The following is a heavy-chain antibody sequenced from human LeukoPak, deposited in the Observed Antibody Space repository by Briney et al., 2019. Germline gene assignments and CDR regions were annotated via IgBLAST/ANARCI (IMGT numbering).Heavy chain of an antibody. CDR3: AKDMGRGWCYFDY. D-gene: IGHD6-19*01. J-gene: IGHJ4*02. V-gene: IGHV3-23*01. CDR1: GFTFNTYA. CDR2: FTGGEGIT. Sequence: GVSLRLSCAASGFTFNTYAMSWVRQAPGKGLEWVSTFTGGEGITHYAGSVKGRFTISRDNSKNTLYLQMNSLRVEDTAVYYCAKDMGRGWCYFDYWGQGTLVTVSS.